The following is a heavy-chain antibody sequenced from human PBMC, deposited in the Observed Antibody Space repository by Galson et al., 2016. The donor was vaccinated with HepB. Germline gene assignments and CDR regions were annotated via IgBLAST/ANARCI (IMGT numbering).Heavy chain of an antibody. Sequence: PALVKPTQTLTLTCTLSGFSVTTSGVGVAWFRRPPGKPLEWLALIYWNDDRRYSPSLKTRLTITKDTSRNQVLLTMTNVDPVDTATYYCANRTLPTQFDFWGQGTLVTVSS. CDR3: ANRTLPTQFDF. CDR1: GFSVTTSGVG. D-gene: IGHD2/OR15-2a*01. V-gene: IGHV2-5*01. J-gene: IGHJ4*02. CDR2: IYWNDDR.